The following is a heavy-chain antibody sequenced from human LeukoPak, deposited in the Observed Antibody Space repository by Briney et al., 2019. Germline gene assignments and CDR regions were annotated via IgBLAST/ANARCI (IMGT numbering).Heavy chain of an antibody. CDR2: INHNGNVN. CDR3: ARGVGLDV. J-gene: IGHJ6*02. CDR1: GFTFSSYW. D-gene: IGHD3-16*01. Sequence: GGSLRLSCAASGFTFSSYWMNWARQAPGKGLEWVASINHNGNVNYYVDSVKGRFTISRDNAKNSLYLQMSNLRAEDTAVYFCARGVGLDVWGQGATVTVSS. V-gene: IGHV3-7*03.